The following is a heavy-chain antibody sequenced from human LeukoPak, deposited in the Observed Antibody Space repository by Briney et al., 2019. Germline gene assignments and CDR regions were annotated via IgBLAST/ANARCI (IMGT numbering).Heavy chain of an antibody. CDR1: GFTFSTHA. CDR3: AKDDYYSSANHFARLHFDL. Sequence: TGGSLRLSCEASGFTFSTHAMNWIRQTPGKGLEWLSVISGDVQTTTYASSVKGRFTISRDNSKNTLYLEMNSLRVEDTAIYYCAKDDYYSSANHFARLHFDLWGRGTRVTVSS. V-gene: IGHV3-23*01. CDR2: ISGDVQTT. D-gene: IGHD3-10*01. J-gene: IGHJ2*01.